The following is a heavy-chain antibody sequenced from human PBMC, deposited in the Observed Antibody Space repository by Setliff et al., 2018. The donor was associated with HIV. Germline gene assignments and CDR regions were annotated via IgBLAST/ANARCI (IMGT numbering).Heavy chain of an antibody. CDR2: IYTSGLT. CDR3: ARARYIVIRGDAGMDV. J-gene: IGHJ6*02. D-gene: IGHD3-10*01. CDR1: GGSINSGGYY. V-gene: IGHV4-61*02. Sequence: PSETLSLTCTVSGGSINSGGYYWVWIRQPALKGLEWIGRIYTSGLTNDNPYLKSRVTISVDTSKNQVSLKLSSVTASDTAVYYCARARYIVIRGDAGMDVWGPGTTVTVSS.